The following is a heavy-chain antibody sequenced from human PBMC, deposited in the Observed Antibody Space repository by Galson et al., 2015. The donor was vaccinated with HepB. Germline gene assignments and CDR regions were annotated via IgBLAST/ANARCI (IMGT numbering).Heavy chain of an antibody. CDR2: IIPILGIA. D-gene: IGHD2-2*01. J-gene: IGHJ4*02. CDR1: GGTFSSYA. Sequence: SVKVSCKASGGTFSSYAISWVRQAPGQGLEWMGRIIPILGIANYAQKFQGRVTITADKSTSTAYMELSSLRSEDTAVYYCAQAAGGYELEYQLLPPHYWGQETLVTVSS. CDR3: AQAAGGYELEYQLLPPHY. V-gene: IGHV1-69*04.